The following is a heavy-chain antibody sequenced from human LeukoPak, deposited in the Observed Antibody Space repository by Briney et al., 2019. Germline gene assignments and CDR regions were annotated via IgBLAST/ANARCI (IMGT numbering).Heavy chain of an antibody. D-gene: IGHD5-12*01. V-gene: IGHV4-59*01. Sequence: PSETLSLTCTVSGGSISSYYWSWIRQPPGKGLEWIGYIYYSGSTNYNPSLKSRVTISVDTSKNQFSLKLSSVTAADTAVYYCARGGYSGYRGGFDPWGQGTLVTVSS. J-gene: IGHJ5*02. CDR1: GGSISSYY. CDR2: IYYSGST. CDR3: ARGGYSGYRGGFDP.